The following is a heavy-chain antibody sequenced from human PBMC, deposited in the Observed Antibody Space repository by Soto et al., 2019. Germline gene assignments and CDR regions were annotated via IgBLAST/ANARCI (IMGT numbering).Heavy chain of an antibody. CDR2: IYSGGST. Sequence: PGGSLRLSCAASGFTVSSNYMSWVRQAPGKGLEWVSVIYSGGSTYYADSVKGRFTISRDNSKNMLYLQMNSLRVEDTAVYYCAREVRVRGFAFDIWGQGTMATVSS. CDR3: AREVRVRGFAFDI. V-gene: IGHV3-66*01. J-gene: IGHJ3*02. CDR1: GFTVSSNY. D-gene: IGHD3-3*01.